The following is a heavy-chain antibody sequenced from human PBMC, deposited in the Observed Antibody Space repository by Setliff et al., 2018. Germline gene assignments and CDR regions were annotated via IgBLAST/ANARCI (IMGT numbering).Heavy chain of an antibody. CDR2: IYTSGST. J-gene: IGHJ4*02. CDR3: ARARDTSGYFQYYFDF. D-gene: IGHD3-22*01. V-gene: IGHV4-4*07. Sequence: SETLCLTCTVSGGSISSYYWSWIRQPAGKGLEWIGRIYTSGSTNYNPSLKSRVTMSVDTSKNQFSLKLSSVTAADTAVYYCARARDTSGYFQYYFDFWGQGTRGTVSS. CDR1: GGSISSYY.